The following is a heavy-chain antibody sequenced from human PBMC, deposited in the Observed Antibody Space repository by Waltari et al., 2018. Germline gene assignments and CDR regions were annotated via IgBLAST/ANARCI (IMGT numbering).Heavy chain of an antibody. Sequence: QLQLQESGPGLVKPSETLSLTCTVSGGSISSSSYYWGWIRQPPGKGLEWIGSIYYSGSTYYNPSLKSRVTISVDTSKNQFSLKLSSVTAADTAVYYCARQDGLEYSSSSGVNYYYYMDVWGKGTTVTVSS. CDR1: GGSISSSSYY. J-gene: IGHJ6*03. V-gene: IGHV4-39*01. CDR3: ARQDGLEYSSSSGVNYYYYMDV. CDR2: IYYSGST. D-gene: IGHD6-6*01.